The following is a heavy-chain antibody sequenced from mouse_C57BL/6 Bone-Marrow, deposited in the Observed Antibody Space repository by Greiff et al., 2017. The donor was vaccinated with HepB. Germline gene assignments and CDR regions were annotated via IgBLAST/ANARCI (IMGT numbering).Heavy chain of an antibody. CDR1: GYTFTSYW. D-gene: IGHD2-3*01. V-gene: IGHV1-64*01. CDR2: IHPNSGST. J-gene: IGHJ4*01. CDR3: ARGRWLLRLYAMDY. Sequence: VQLQQPGAELVKPGASVKLSCKASGYTFTSYWMHWVKQRPGQGLEWIGMIHPNSGSTNYNEKFKSKATLTVDKSSSTAYMQLSSLTSEDSAVYYCARGRWLLRLYAMDYWGQGTSVTVSS.